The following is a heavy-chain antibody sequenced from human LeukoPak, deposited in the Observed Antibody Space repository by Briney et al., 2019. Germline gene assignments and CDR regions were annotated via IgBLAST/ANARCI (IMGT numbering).Heavy chain of an antibody. D-gene: IGHD6-19*01. CDR2: TSVYNGNT. V-gene: IGHV1-18*01. CDR3: ARQGSIAVAADY. CDR1: GYTFTNYG. J-gene: IGHJ4*02. Sequence: ASVKVSCKASGYTFTNYGISWVRQALGQGLEWMGWTSVYNGNTNYAQKLQGRVTMTTDTSSSTAYMELRSLRSDDTAVYYCARQGSIAVAADYWGQGTLVTVSS.